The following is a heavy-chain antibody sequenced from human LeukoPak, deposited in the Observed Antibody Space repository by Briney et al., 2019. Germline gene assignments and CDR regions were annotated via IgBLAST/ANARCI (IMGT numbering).Heavy chain of an antibody. J-gene: IGHJ4*02. CDR2: ISGSGGST. CDR3: AKDRTGSFGY. V-gene: IGHV3-23*01. CDR1: GFTFSSYA. Sequence: PGGSLRLSCAASGFTFSSYAMSWVRQAPGKGLEWVSAISGSGGSTYYADSVKGRFTISRDNSKNTLYLQINSRRAEDTAVYYCAKDRTGSFGYWGQGTLVTVSS.